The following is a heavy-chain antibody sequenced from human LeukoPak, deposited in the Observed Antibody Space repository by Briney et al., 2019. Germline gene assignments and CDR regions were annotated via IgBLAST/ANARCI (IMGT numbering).Heavy chain of an antibody. CDR1: GYSISRGYY. D-gene: IGHD3-10*01. CDR3: ARAGWIITSGIDY. Sequence: SETLSLTCGVSGYSISRGYYWAWIRQPPGKGLEWIGTIYHIGSTYYTPSLGSRVAISVDTSKNEFSLNLKSVTAADTAVYYCARAGWIITSGIDYWGQGALVTVSS. CDR2: IYHIGST. J-gene: IGHJ4*02. V-gene: IGHV4-38-2*01.